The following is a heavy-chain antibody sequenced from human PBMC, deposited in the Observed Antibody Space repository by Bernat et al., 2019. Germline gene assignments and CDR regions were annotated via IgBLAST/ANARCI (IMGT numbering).Heavy chain of an antibody. CDR3: ARDLGGWKAAGGVGYYYMDV. D-gene: IGHD6-13*01. V-gene: IGHV4-59*01. J-gene: IGHJ6*03. CDR1: GGSISSYY. Sequence: QAQLQESGPGLVKPSETLSLTCTVSGGSISSYYWSWIRQPPGKGLEWIGYIYYSGSTNYNPSLKSRVTISVDTSKNQFSLKLSSVTAADTAVYYCARDLGGWKAAGGVGYYYMDVWGKGTTVTVSS. CDR2: IYYSGST.